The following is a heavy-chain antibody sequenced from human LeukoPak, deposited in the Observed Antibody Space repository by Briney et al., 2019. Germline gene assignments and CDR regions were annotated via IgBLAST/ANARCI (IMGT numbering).Heavy chain of an antibody. D-gene: IGHD6-19*01. CDR1: GYTFTSYG. Sequence: GASVKVSSKASGYTFTSYGISVVRQAPGQGLEWMGWISAYNGNTNYAQKLQGRVTMTTATSTSTAYMELRSLRSDDTAVYYCARASGYRSGHDYFDYWGQGTLVTVSS. CDR3: ARASGYRSGHDYFDY. J-gene: IGHJ4*02. CDR2: ISAYNGNT. V-gene: IGHV1-18*01.